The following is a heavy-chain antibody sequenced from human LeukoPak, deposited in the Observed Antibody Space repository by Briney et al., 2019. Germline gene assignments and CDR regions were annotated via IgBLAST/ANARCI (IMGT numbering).Heavy chain of an antibody. Sequence: PGGSLRLSCAASGFTLSSYWMSWVRQAPGKGLEWVANIKQDGSEKYYVDSVKGRFTISRDNAKNSLYLQMNSLRAEDTAVYYCANDFWSGYSDYYMDVWGKGTTVTVSS. D-gene: IGHD3-3*01. J-gene: IGHJ6*03. CDR2: IKQDGSEK. V-gene: IGHV3-7*01. CDR3: ANDFWSGYSDYYMDV. CDR1: GFTLSSYW.